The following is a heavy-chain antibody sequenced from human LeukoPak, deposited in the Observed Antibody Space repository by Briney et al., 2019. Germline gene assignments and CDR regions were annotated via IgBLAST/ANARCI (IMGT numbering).Heavy chain of an antibody. D-gene: IGHD5/OR15-5a*01. CDR1: GFTFSRYN. CDR2: ISGSSGTT. J-gene: IGHJ3*02. Sequence: PGGSLRLSCAASGFTFSRYNMNWVRQAPGKGLEWVSYISGSSGTTYYADSVKGRFAISRDNAKNSLYLQMNSLRAEDTAMYYCARDAVYYAYDMWGQGTMVTVSS. CDR3: ARDAVYYAYDM. V-gene: IGHV3-48*01.